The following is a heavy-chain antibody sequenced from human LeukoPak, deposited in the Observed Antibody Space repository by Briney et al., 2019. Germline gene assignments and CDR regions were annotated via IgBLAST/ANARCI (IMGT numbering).Heavy chain of an antibody. Sequence: SETLSLTCAVYGGSFSGYYWSWIRQPPGKGLEWLGEINHSGSTNYNPSLKSRATISVDTSKNQFSLKLSSVTAADTAVYYCARGRGYSYGLDYWGQGTLVTVSS. CDR3: ARGRGYSYGLDY. CDR2: INHSGST. V-gene: IGHV4-34*01. CDR1: GGSFSGYY. J-gene: IGHJ4*02. D-gene: IGHD5-18*01.